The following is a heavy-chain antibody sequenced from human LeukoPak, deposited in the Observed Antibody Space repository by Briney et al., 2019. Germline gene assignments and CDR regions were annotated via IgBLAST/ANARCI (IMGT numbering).Heavy chain of an antibody. CDR3: ARDRTTVTTGYYGMDV. D-gene: IGHD4-17*01. V-gene: IGHV1-2*02. CDR1: GYTFTGYY. J-gene: IGHJ6*02. CDR2: INPNTGVT. Sequence: ASVKVSCKASGYTFTGYYMHWVRQAPGQGLEWMGWINPNTGVTNYAQKFQGRVTLTRDTSIITAYMELTRLRSDDTAVYYCARDRTTVTTGYYGMDVWGQGITVTVSS.